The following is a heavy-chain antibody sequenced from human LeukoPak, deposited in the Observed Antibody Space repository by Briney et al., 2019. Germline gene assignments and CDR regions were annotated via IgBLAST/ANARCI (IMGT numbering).Heavy chain of an antibody. Sequence: SETLSLTCTVSGDSISSYYWSWIRQSAGKGLEWIGRIHTSGSTNYNPSLKSRVTISVDTSKNQFSLKLSSVTAADTAVYYCARSGWFGELYEKYYFDYWGQGTLVTVSS. D-gene: IGHD3-10*01. CDR3: ARSGWFGELYEKYYFDY. V-gene: IGHV4-4*07. J-gene: IGHJ4*02. CDR2: IHTSGST. CDR1: GDSISSYY.